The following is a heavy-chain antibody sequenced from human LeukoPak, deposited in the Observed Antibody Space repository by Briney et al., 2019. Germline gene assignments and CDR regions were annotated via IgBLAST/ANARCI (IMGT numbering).Heavy chain of an antibody. V-gene: IGHV3-23*01. Sequence: GGSLRLSCAASGITFSKSPMTWVRQAPGKGPEWVSAISGSGDSTSYTDSVEGRFTISRDNSKNMLYLQMNILRVEDTAVYYCAKVCGGYLVVRVFNPWGKG. D-gene: IGHD3-10*02. CDR2: ISGSGDST. CDR3: AKVCGGYLVVRVFNP. J-gene: IGHJ6*03. CDR1: GITFSKSP.